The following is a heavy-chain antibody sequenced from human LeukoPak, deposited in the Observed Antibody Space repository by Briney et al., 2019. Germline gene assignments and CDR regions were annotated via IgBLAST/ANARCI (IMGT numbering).Heavy chain of an antibody. J-gene: IGHJ4*02. CDR3: ARDLYSSGWVDY. Sequence: SETLSLTCTVSGYSISSDYYWGWIRQPPGKGLEWIGSIYHTGTTYYNPSLKSRVTISVDTSKNQFSLKLSSVTAADTAVYYCARDLYSSGWVDYWGQGTLVTVSS. CDR1: GYSISSDYY. V-gene: IGHV4-38-2*02. D-gene: IGHD6-19*01. CDR2: IYHTGTT.